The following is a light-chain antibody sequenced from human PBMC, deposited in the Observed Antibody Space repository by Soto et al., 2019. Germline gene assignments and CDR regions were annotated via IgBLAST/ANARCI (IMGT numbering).Light chain of an antibody. CDR2: DVS. Sequence: QSALTQPASVSGSPGQSITISCTGTSSDVGGYNYVSWYQQHPGKAPKLMIYDVSNRPSGVSNPFSGSKSGNTASLTMSGPEAQDEADYYCSSYTCGSTPVFGGGTKLTVL. J-gene: IGLJ2*01. CDR3: SSYTCGSTPV. V-gene: IGLV2-14*01. CDR1: SSDVGGYNY.